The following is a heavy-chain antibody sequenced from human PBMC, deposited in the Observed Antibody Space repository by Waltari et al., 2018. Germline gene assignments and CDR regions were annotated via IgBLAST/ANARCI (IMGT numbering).Heavy chain of an antibody. V-gene: IGHV3-48*04. CDR2: ISSSSSTI. CDR1: GITFSSYS. J-gene: IGHJ4*02. CDR3: ARGGGSYPQGNYFDY. Sequence: EVQLVESGGGLVQPGGSLRLSCAGSGITFSSYSMNWVRQAPGKGLEWVSYISSSSSTIYYADSVKGRFTISRDNAKNSLYLQMNSLRAEDTAVYYCARGGGSYPQGNYFDYWGQGTLVTVSS. D-gene: IGHD1-26*01.